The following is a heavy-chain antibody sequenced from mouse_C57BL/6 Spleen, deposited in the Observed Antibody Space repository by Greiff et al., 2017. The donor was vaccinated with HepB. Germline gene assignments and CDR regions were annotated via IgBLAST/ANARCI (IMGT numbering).Heavy chain of an antibody. J-gene: IGHJ3*01. CDR3: AREGPFAY. CDR1: GYTFTSYW. CDR2: IHPNSGST. D-gene: IGHD3-3*01. V-gene: IGHV1-64*01. Sequence: VQLQQPGAELVKPGASVKLSCKASGYTFTSYWMHWVKQRPGQGLEWIGMIHPNSGSTNYNEKFKSKATLTVDKSSSTAYMQRSSLTSEDAAVYYCAREGPFAYWGQGTLVTVSA.